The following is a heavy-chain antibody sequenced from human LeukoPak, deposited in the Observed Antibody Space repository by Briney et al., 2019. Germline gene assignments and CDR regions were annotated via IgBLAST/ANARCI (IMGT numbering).Heavy chain of an antibody. D-gene: IGHD1-26*01. V-gene: IGHV3-74*01. CDR1: GFTFSSHW. CDR3: VYSGNYRFDY. J-gene: IGHJ4*02. CDR2: INSDGSIT. Sequence: GGSLRLSCAASGFTFSSHWMHWARQGPGEGLVWVSRINSDGSITNYADSVKGRFTTSRDNAKNTLYLQMNSLRPEDTAIYYCVYSGNYRFDYWGQGALVTVSS.